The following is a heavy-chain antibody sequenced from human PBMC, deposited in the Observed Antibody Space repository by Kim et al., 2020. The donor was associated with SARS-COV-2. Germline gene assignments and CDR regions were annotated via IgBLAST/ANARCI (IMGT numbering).Heavy chain of an antibody. J-gene: IGHJ2*01. CDR2: VPYSGDT. CDR3: ARLSSTAGKSRGFFDI. V-gene: IGHV4-39*01. CDR1: GGSINGSPYY. Sequence: SETLSLTCTVSGGSINGSPYYWAWLRRPPGKGLEGIGSVPYSGDTYYGPSLESRVTISVDTSKNQFSLRLNSVTAADTAMFYCARLSSTAGKSRGFFDI. D-gene: IGHD1-1*01.